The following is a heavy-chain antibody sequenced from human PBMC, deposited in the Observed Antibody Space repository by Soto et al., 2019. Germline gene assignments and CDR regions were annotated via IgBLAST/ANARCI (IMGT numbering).Heavy chain of an antibody. CDR1: GVSISSSNW. CDR2: IYHSGST. V-gene: IGHV4-4*02. CDR3: AISASVTTRFFRFDP. Sequence: SETLSLTCAVSGVSISSSNWWSWVRQPPGKGLEWMGEIYHSGSTNYNPSLKSRVTISMDKSKRQFSLNLSSVTAADTAVYYCAISASVTTRFFRFDPWGQGTLVTVSS. J-gene: IGHJ5*02. D-gene: IGHD4-17*01.